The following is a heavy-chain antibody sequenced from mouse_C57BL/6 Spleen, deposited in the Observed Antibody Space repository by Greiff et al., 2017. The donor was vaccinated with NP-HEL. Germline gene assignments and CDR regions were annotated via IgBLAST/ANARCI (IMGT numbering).Heavy chain of an antibody. CDR2: INPSTGGT. Sequence: VQLKESGPELVKPGASVKISCKASGYSFTGYYMHWVKQSSEKSLEWIGEINPSTGGTSYNQKFKGKATLTVDKSSSTAYMQLKSLTSEDSAVYYCARGDWDARYWYFDVWGTGTTVTVSS. J-gene: IGHJ1*03. V-gene: IGHV1-43*01. CDR1: GYSFTGYY. CDR3: ARGDWDARYWYFDV. D-gene: IGHD4-1*01.